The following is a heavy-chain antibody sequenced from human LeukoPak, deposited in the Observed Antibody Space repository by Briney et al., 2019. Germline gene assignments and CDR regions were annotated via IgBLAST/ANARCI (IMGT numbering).Heavy chain of an antibody. Sequence: GGSLRLSCAASGFTFSDNYMSWIHQAPGKGLEWVSYISSSGSTIYYADSVKGRFTISRDNAKNSLYLQMNSLRAEDTAVYYCAREVLGYCSGGSCYSGAFDIWGQGTMVTVSS. V-gene: IGHV3-11*04. CDR3: AREVLGYCSGGSCYSGAFDI. CDR2: ISSSGSTI. J-gene: IGHJ3*02. D-gene: IGHD2-15*01. CDR1: GFTFSDNY.